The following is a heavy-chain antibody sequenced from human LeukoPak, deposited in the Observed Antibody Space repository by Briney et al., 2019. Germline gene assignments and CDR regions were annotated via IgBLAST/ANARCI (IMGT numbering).Heavy chain of an antibody. J-gene: IGHJ3*02. D-gene: IGHD3-10*01. Sequence: SETLSLTCTVSGGSISSYYWIWIRQPPGKGLEWIGYIYYSGSTNYNPSLKSRVTISVDTSKNQFSLKLTSVTAADTAVYYCARRDYYGSGSYCGDAFDSWGQGTMLTVSS. CDR3: ARRDYYGSGSYCGDAFDS. V-gene: IGHV4-59*01. CDR2: IYYSGST. CDR1: GGSISSYY.